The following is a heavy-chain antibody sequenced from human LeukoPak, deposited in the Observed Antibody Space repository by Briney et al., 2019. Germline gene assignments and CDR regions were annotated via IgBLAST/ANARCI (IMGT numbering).Heavy chain of an antibody. J-gene: IGHJ4*02. V-gene: IGHV1-8*02. Sequence: ASVKVSCKASGYTFTSYDINWVRQATGQGLEWMGWMNPNSGNTGYAQKFQGRVTMTRDTSTSTVYMELSSLRSEDTAVYYCAREEATRDGYALDYWGQGTLVTVSS. CDR3: AREEATRDGYALDY. CDR2: MNPNSGNT. CDR1: GYTFTSYD. D-gene: IGHD5-24*01.